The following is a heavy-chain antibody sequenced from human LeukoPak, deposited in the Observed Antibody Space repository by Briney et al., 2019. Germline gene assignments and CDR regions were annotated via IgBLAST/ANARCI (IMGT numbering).Heavy chain of an antibody. J-gene: IGHJ4*02. CDR3: ARALLPHPQLGVVGY. Sequence: SVKVSCKASGGTFSSYAISWVRQAPGQGLEWMGGITPIFGTANYAQKFQGRVTITADESTSTAYMELSSLRSEDTAVYYCARALLPHPQLGVVGYWGQGTLVTVSS. CDR2: ITPIFGTA. D-gene: IGHD2-2*01. V-gene: IGHV1-69*13. CDR1: GGTFSSYA.